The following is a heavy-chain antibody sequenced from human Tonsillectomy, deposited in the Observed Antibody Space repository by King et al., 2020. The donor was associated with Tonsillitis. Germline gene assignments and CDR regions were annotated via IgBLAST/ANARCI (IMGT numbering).Heavy chain of an antibody. J-gene: IGHJ4*02. CDR1: GYIFIGYY. V-gene: IGHV1-2*02. CDR3: ARATQGMAAAFDS. Sequence: VQLVESGAEVKKPGASVKVSCKASGYIFIGYYMHWVRQAPGQGLEWMGWINPNSGGTNYAQKFRGRATMSRDTSINTAFMGLGSLRSDDTAIYFCARATQGMAAAFDSWGQGALVTVSS. D-gene: IGHD6-13*01. CDR2: INPNSGGT.